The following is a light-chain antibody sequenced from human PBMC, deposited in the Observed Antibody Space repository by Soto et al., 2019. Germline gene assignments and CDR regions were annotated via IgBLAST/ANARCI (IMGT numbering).Light chain of an antibody. CDR1: QSRSTS. V-gene: IGKV3-11*01. CDR3: QHRAGWPHT. J-gene: IGKJ2*01. CDR2: HES. Sequence: EMVLTQSPATLSLSPGERATLSCRASQSRSTSLAWYQQQPGQAPRLLIYHESNRATGIPPTFSGSGSGTDFTLTISSLEPEDFAIDYCQHRAGWPHTIGQGIQLDIK.